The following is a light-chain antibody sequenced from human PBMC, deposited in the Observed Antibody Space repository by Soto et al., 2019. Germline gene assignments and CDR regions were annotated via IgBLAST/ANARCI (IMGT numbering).Light chain of an antibody. CDR1: QSVSSN. J-gene: IGKJ2*01. CDR2: GAS. CDR3: QQYNGWPLT. Sequence: IVMTQSPATLSVSPGERTTLSCRASQSVSSNVAWYQQKPGQAPRLLIYGASTRATGIPARFSGSGSGTEFTLTISSLQSEDFAVYYCQQYNGWPLTFGQGTKLEIK. V-gene: IGKV3-15*01.